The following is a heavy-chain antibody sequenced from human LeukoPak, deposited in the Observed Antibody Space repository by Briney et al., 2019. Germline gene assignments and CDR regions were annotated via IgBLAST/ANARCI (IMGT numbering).Heavy chain of an antibody. V-gene: IGHV4-30-2*01. Sequence: SQTLSLTCAVSGGSISSGGYSWSWIRQPPGKGLEWIGYIYHSGSTYYNPSLKSRVTISVGRSKNQFSLKLSSVTAADTAVYYCARASIVVVPAAMLVWFDPWGQGTLVTVSS. CDR1: GGSISSGGYS. CDR3: ARASIVVVPAAMLVWFDP. J-gene: IGHJ5*02. D-gene: IGHD2-2*01. CDR2: IYHSGST.